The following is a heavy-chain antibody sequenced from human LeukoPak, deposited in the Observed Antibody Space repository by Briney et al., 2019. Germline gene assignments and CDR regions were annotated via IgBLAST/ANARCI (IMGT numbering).Heavy chain of an antibody. CDR1: GYTFSSYC. J-gene: IGHJ4*02. CDR3: AILVTTGPYSGSYIDY. D-gene: IGHD1-26*01. V-gene: IGHV5-51*01. CDR2: IYPGDSET. Sequence: ESLSLSCTVSGYTFSSYCICWVRQMPGKGLEWMGIIYPGDSETNYTPPFQGHVTTSADKSTNTAYLQRISPIAAATPIYYSAILVTTGPYSGSYIDYWGQGTLVTVSS.